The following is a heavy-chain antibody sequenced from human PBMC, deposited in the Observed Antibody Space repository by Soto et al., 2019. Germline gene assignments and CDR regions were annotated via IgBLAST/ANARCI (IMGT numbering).Heavy chain of an antibody. J-gene: IGHJ6*02. D-gene: IGHD3-22*01. Sequence: EVQLVQSGAEVKKPGESLRISCKGSGYRITSYWISWVRQMPGKGLEWMGRIDPSDSYTNYSPSFQGHVTISADKSIRTAYLQWSSPKASDAAMYYCGRQGIITRPENGMDVWGQGTTVTVSS. CDR3: GRQGIITRPENGMDV. CDR1: GYRITSYW. V-gene: IGHV5-10-1*01. CDR2: IDPSDSYT.